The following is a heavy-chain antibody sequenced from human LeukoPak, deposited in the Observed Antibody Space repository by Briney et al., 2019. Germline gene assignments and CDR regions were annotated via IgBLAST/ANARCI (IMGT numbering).Heavy chain of an antibody. CDR1: GGTFSSYA. D-gene: IGHD6-6*01. Sequence: SVKVSCKASGGTFSSYAISWVRQAPGQGLEWMGRIIPIFGTANYAQKFQGRVTITTDESTSIAYMELSSLRSEDTAVYYCAREVAARPYYFDYWGQGTLVTVSS. J-gene: IGHJ4*02. CDR3: AREVAARPYYFDY. CDR2: IIPIFGTA. V-gene: IGHV1-69*05.